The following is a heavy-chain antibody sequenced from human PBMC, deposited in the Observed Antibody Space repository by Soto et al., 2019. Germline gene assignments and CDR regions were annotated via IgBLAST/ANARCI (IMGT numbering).Heavy chain of an antibody. CDR1: GFTFRSYA. CDR3: AKRSPYSSGWYSPIFDY. D-gene: IGHD6-13*01. CDR2: ISGGGDTA. J-gene: IGHJ4*02. V-gene: IGHV3-23*01. Sequence: LRLSCAASGFTFRSYAMVWVRQAPGKGLEWVSGISGGGDTADYADSVRGRFTVSRDNSKNSLSLRMNSLRDEDTAVYFCAKRSPYSSGWYSPIFDYWGQGALVTVSS.